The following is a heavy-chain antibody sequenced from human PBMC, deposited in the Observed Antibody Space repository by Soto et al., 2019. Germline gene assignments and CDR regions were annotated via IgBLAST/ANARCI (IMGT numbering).Heavy chain of an antibody. CDR3: TRASGSSSYYYYMDV. CDR2: ISWRSGSV. D-gene: IGHD6-13*01. V-gene: IGHV3-9*01. J-gene: IGHJ6*03. Sequence: RLSCAASGFLFEDYAMHWVRQAPGKGLEWDSGISWRSGSVGYADSVKGRFTISRDNAENSLYLHMNSLRAEDTALYYCTRASGSSSYYYYMDVWGKGTTVTVSS. CDR1: GFLFEDYA.